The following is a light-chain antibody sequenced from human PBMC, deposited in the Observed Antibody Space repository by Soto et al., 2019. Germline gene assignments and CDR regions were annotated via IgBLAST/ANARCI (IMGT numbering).Light chain of an antibody. CDR1: QSINSRS. CDR3: QQYVASPYT. J-gene: IGKJ2*01. V-gene: IGKV3D-20*01. Sequence: EMVMTQSPAILSVSPGERATLSCGASQSINSRSLAWYQQKPGQAPRLLIYDASSRATGIPDRFSASGSGTDFTLTISSLEPEDFAVYYCQQYVASPYTFGQGTKVDIK. CDR2: DAS.